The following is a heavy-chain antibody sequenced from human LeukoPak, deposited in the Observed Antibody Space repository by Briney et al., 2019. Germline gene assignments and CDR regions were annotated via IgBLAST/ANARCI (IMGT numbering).Heavy chain of an antibody. V-gene: IGHV4-34*01. J-gene: IGHJ5*02. D-gene: IGHD3-10*01. CDR2: INHSGST. CDR3: ARGRVARYYYGSGPFDP. Sequence: SETLSLTCAVYGGSFSGYYWSWIRQPPGKGLEWIGEINHSGSTNYNPSLKSRVTISVDTSKNQFSLKLSSVTAADTAVYYCARGRVARYYYGSGPFDPWGQGTLVTVSS. CDR1: GGSFSGYY.